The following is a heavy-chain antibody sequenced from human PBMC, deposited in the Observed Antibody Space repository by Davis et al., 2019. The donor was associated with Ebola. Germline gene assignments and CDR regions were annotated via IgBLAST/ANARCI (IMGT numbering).Heavy chain of an antibody. CDR2: LNPNSGNT. J-gene: IGHJ1*01. D-gene: IGHD2-2*01. CDR3: ARGGVGPAAPNFQH. Sequence: ASVKVSCKTSGYTFTNYDINWVRQATGQGLEWMGWLNPNSGNTDSTHKFQGRLTVTKNISIGTAYMELSTLTSEDTAVYYCARGGVGPAAPNFQHWGQGTLVTVSS. V-gene: IGHV1-8*01. CDR1: GYTFTNYD.